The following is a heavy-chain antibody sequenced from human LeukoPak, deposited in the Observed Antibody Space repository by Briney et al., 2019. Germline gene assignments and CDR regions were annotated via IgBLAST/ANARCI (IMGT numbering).Heavy chain of an antibody. V-gene: IGHV1-46*01. CDR1: GYTFTSYY. CDR3: ARVSSPLQYNWFDP. CDR2: INPSGGST. Sequence: GASVKVSCKASGYTFTSYYMHWVRQAPGQGLEWMGIINPSGGSTSYAQKFQGRVTMTRDTSISTAYMEVSRLRSGDTAVYYCARVSSPLQYNWFDPWGQGTLITVSS. J-gene: IGHJ5*02. D-gene: IGHD1-14*01.